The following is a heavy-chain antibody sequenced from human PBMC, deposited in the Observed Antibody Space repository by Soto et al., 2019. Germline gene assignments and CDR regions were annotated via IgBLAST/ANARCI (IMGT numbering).Heavy chain of an antibody. Sequence: ASVKVSCKASGYTFTSYGISWVRQAPGQGLEWMGWISAYNGNTNYAQKLQGRVTMTTDTSTSTAYMELRSLRSDDTAVYYCASGAVAGNVSPLYYYGMDVWGQGTTVTVSS. D-gene: IGHD6-19*01. CDR2: ISAYNGNT. CDR1: GYTFTSYG. CDR3: ASGAVAGNVSPLYYYGMDV. V-gene: IGHV1-18*01. J-gene: IGHJ6*02.